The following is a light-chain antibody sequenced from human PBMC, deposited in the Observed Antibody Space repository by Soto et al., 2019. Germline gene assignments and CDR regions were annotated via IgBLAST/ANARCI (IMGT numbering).Light chain of an antibody. CDR3: QSYDSGLGGYVI. CDR2: DNS. V-gene: IGLV1-40*01. J-gene: IGLJ2*01. Sequence: QSVLTQPPSVSGAPGQRVTIPCTGSSSSAGSVYNVHWYQQRPGTAPKLLIYDNSERPSGVPDRFSGSKSGISASLAITGLQAEDEADYYCQSYDSGLGGYVIFGGGTKLTVL. CDR1: SSSAGSVYN.